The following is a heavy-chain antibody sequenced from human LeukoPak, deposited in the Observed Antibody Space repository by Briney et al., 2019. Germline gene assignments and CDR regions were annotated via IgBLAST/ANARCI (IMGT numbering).Heavy chain of an antibody. V-gene: IGHV5-51*01. Sequence: GESLKISCKGSGYSFTSYWIGWVRQMPGKGLEWVGVIYPGASDTRYSPSFQGPVPTSADKSISTAYLQWSSLKASDTAMYYCAIRGTGGFDYWGQGTLVTVSS. CDR2: IYPGASDT. CDR1: GYSFTSYW. J-gene: IGHJ4*02. CDR3: AIRGTGGFDY. D-gene: IGHD1-14*01.